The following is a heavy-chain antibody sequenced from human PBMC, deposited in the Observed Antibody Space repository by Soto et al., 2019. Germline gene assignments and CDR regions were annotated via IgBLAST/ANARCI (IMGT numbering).Heavy chain of an antibody. D-gene: IGHD2-15*01. J-gene: IGHJ6*02. Sequence: SETLSLTCTVSGGSISRGDYYWSWIRQPPGKGLERIGYIYYSGSTYYNPSLKSRVTISVDTSKNQFSLKLSSVTAADTAVYYCATGKNLGYCSGGSCYYYYGMDVWGQGTTVTVSS. CDR2: IYYSGST. CDR1: GGSISRGDYY. CDR3: ATGKNLGYCSGGSCYYYYGMDV. V-gene: IGHV4-30-4*01.